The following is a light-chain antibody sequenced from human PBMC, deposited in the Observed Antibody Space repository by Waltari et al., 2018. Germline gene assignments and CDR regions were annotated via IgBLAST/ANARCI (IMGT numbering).Light chain of an antibody. CDR3: SSYRSSGGV. J-gene: IGLJ1*01. V-gene: IGLV2-14*03. CDR2: DVS. Sequence: QSALTQPASVSGSPGQSITISCTGTNSDIGGYNYVSWDQQHPGNAPKLLIYDVSNRPSGVSKRFSGSKSGNTASLTISGLQAEDEADYFCSSYRSSGGVFGAGSKVTVL. CDR1: NSDIGGYNY.